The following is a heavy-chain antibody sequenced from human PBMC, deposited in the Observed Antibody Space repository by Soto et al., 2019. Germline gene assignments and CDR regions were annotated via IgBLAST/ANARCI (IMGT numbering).Heavy chain of an antibody. D-gene: IGHD3-3*01. Sequence: GGSLRLSCAVSGFTFSSYSMNWVRQAPGKGLEWVSYISSSSSTIYYADSVKGRFTISRDNAKNSLYLQMNSLRAEDTAVYYCARVPRITIFGVVLAFDIWGQGTMVT. V-gene: IGHV3-48*01. J-gene: IGHJ3*02. CDR2: ISSSSSTI. CDR1: GFTFSSYS. CDR3: ARVPRITIFGVVLAFDI.